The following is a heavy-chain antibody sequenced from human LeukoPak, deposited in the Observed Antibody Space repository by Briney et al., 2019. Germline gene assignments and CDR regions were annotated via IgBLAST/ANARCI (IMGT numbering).Heavy chain of an antibody. J-gene: IGHJ4*02. CDR2: IYYSGST. CDR3: ARQPYGDFDY. D-gene: IGHD4-17*01. Sequence: SETLSLTCTVSGGSISSSSYYWGWIRQPPGKGLEWIGNIYYSGSTYYNPSLKSRVTISVDTSKNQFSLKLSSVTAADTAVYYCARQPYGDFDYWGQGTLVTVSS. V-gene: IGHV4-39*07. CDR1: GGSISSSSYY.